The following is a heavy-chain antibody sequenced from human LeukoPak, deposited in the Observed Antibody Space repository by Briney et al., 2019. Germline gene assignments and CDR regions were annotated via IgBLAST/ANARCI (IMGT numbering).Heavy chain of an antibody. CDR2: IIPIFGTA. Sequence: ASVKVSCKASGGTFSSYAISWVRQAPGQGLEWMGGIIPIFGTANYAQKFQGRVTITADESTSTAYMELSSLRSEDTAVYYCARGYCSSTSCYRTDAFDIWGQGTMVTVSS. J-gene: IGHJ3*02. CDR3: ARGYCSSTSCYRTDAFDI. V-gene: IGHV1-69*13. CDR1: GGTFSSYA. D-gene: IGHD2-2*02.